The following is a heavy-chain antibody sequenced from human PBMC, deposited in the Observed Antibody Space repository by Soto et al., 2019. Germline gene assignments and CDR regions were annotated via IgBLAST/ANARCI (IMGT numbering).Heavy chain of an antibody. CDR1: GFSFADYA. D-gene: IGHD3-3*02. V-gene: IGHV3-9*01. CDR3: AKDVNFNIFEGGMHV. CDR2: INWNGGSI. J-gene: IGHJ6*02. Sequence: SLRLSCTASGFSFADYAMHWVRQVPGKGLEWVSGINWNGGSIGYVDSVKGRFTISRDNAKNSLYLQMNSLRAEDTALYYCAKDVNFNIFEGGMHVRGQGTTVTVSS.